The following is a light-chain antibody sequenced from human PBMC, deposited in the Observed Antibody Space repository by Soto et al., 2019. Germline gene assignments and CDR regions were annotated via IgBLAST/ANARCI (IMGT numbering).Light chain of an antibody. CDR2: VAS. V-gene: IGKV3-20*01. CDR1: QSVSSSY. J-gene: IGKJ1*01. Sequence: EIVLTQSPGTLSLSPGERATHSCRASQSVSSSYLAWYQQKPGQAPRPLIYVASSRAIGIPDRFSGSGSGTDFTLTISRLEPEDFAVYYCQQYGSSPWTFGQGTKLEIK. CDR3: QQYGSSPWT.